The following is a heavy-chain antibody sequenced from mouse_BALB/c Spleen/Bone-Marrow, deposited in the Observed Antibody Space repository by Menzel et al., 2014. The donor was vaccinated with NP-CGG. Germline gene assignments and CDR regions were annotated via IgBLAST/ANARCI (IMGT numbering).Heavy chain of an antibody. D-gene: IGHD1-2*01. CDR3: ARYYYGYYLDY. J-gene: IGHJ2*01. CDR2: IDPANGNT. CDR1: GFNIXDTY. Sequence: VQLKQSGAELVKPGASVKLSCTASGFNIXDTYMHWVKQRPEQGLEWIGRIDPANGNTKYDPKFQGKATITADTSSNTAYLQLSSLTSEDTTVYYCARYYYGYYLDYWGQGTTLTVSS. V-gene: IGHV14-3*02.